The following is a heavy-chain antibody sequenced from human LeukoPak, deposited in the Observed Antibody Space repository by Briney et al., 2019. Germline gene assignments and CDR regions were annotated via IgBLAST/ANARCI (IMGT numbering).Heavy chain of an antibody. CDR3: AKGDGYNRGFDY. V-gene: IGHV3-9*03. CDR1: GFTFDDYA. CDR2: ISWNSGSI. Sequence: GGSLRLSCAASGFTFDDYAMHWVRQAPGKGLEWVSGISWNSGSIGYADSVKGRFTISRDNAKNSLYLQMNSLRAEDMALYYCAKGDGYNRGFDYWGQGTLVTVSS. J-gene: IGHJ4*02. D-gene: IGHD5-24*01.